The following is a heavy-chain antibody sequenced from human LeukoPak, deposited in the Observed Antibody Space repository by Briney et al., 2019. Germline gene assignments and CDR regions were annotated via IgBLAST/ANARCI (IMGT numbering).Heavy chain of an antibody. D-gene: IGHD4-17*01. CDR1: GGTFSSYA. CDR3: ARDRCHDYEVSSGDYFDY. Sequence: SVKVSCKASGGTFSSYAISWVRQAPGQGLEWMGGIIPIFGTANYAQKFQGRVTITADESTSTAYMELSSLRSEDTAVYYCARDRCHDYEVSSGDYFDYWGQGTLVTVSS. CDR2: IIPIFGTA. J-gene: IGHJ4*02. V-gene: IGHV1-69*01.